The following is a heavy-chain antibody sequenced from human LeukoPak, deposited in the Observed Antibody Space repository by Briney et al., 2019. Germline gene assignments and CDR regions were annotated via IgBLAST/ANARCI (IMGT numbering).Heavy chain of an antibody. J-gene: IGHJ4*02. Sequence: WRSLRLSCAASGFTFSSYAMHWVRQAPGKGLEWVAVISYDGSNKYYADSVKGRFTISRDNSKNTLYLQMNSLRAEDTAVYYCAGRSGIAAAGDYWGQGTLVTVSS. V-gene: IGHV3-30*04. CDR3: AGRSGIAAAGDY. D-gene: IGHD6-13*01. CDR2: ISYDGSNK. CDR1: GFTFSSYA.